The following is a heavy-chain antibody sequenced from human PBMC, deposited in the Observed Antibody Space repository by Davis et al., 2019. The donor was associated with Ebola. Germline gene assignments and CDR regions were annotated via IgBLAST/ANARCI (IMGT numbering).Heavy chain of an antibody. J-gene: IGHJ6*04. Sequence: MPSETLSLTCAVYGGSFSGYYWSWIRQPPGKGLEWIGEINHSGSTNYNPSLKSRVTISVDTSKNQFSLKLSSVTAANTAVYYCARLVRWGGHGMDVWGKGTTVTVSS. CDR3: ARLVRWGGHGMDV. V-gene: IGHV4-34*01. CDR1: GGSFSGYY. D-gene: IGHD3-16*01. CDR2: INHSGST.